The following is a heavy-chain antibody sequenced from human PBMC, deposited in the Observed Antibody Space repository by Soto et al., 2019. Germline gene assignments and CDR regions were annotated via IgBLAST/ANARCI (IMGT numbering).Heavy chain of an antibody. D-gene: IGHD3-22*01. J-gene: IGHJ4*01. CDR2: IYNSGST. Sequence: QVKMQESGPGLVKPSETLSLTCNVSGASISSYYWSWIRQPPEKGLEWIAYIYNSGSTNYNPSLKSRLSISVVTSKHRFSLDLSSVTAADTAVYYCARTVSGGVEYWGHGTLVTVSS. V-gene: IGHV4-59*01. CDR1: GASISSYY. CDR3: ARTVSGGVEY.